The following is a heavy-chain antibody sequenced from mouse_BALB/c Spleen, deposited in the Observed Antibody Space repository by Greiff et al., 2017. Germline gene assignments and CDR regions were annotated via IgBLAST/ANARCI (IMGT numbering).Heavy chain of an antibody. V-gene: IGHV1-5*01. CDR3: TRGYGDYYAMDY. Sequence: VQLKQSGTVLARPGASVKMSCKASGYTFTSYWMHWVKQRPGQGLEWIGAIYPGNSDTSYNQKFKGKAKLTAVTSTSTAYMELSSLTNEDSAVYYCTRGYGDYYAMDYWGQGTSVTVSS. CDR2: IYPGNSDT. CDR1: GYTFTSYW. D-gene: IGHD2-13*01. J-gene: IGHJ4*01.